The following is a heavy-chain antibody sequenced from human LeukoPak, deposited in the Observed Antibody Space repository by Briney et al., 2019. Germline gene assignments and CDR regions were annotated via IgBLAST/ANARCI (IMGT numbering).Heavy chain of an antibody. V-gene: IGHV1-18*01. CDR1: GYTFTSYG. J-gene: IGHJ4*02. CDR3: ARSYVSSGYDY. D-gene: IGHD3-22*01. Sequence: GASVKVSCKASGYTFTSYGISWVRQAPGQGLEWMGWISAYNGNTNYAQKFQGWVTMTRDTSISTAYMELSRLRSDDTAVYYCARSYVSSGYDYWGQGTLVTVSS. CDR2: ISAYNGNT.